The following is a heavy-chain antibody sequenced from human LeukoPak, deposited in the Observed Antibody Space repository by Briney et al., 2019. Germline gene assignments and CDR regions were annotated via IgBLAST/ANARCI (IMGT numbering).Heavy chain of an antibody. CDR2: ISGSGGST. V-gene: IGHV3-23*01. CDR1: GFTFSSYA. D-gene: IGHD3-10*01. CDR3: AKEYNYGSGSYFWYY. J-gene: IGHJ4*02. Sequence: GGSLRLSCAASGFTFSSYAMSWVRQAPGKGLEWVSAISGSGGSTYYPDPVKGRFTISRDNSKNTPYLQMYSLRAEDTAVYYCAKEYNYGSGSYFWYYWGQGTLVTVSS.